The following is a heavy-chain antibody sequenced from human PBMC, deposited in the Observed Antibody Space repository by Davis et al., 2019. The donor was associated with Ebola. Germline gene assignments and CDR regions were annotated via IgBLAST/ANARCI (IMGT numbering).Heavy chain of an antibody. CDR2: ISSSGSTI. CDR1: GFTFSAYY. J-gene: IGHJ4*02. Sequence: GGSLRLSCAASGFTFSAYYMSWIRQAPGKGLEWVSYISSSGSTIYYADSVKGRFTISRDNAKNSLYLQMNSLRAEDTAVYYCATMGGDYIWGSYYFDYWGQGTLVTVSS. D-gene: IGHD3-16*01. V-gene: IGHV3-11*01. CDR3: ATMGGDYIWGSYYFDY.